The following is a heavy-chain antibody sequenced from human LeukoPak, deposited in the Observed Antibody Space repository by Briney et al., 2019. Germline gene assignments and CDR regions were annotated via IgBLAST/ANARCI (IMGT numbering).Heavy chain of an antibody. Sequence: GGSLRLSCADSGFTFSRYWMHWVRQTPGKGLVWVSCISANGSVTRYADSVKGRFTISRDNTKSTLYLQMHSLRAEDTAVYYCATAGGDGSRMGFDPWGQGTLVTVSS. CDR1: GFTFSRYW. D-gene: IGHD2-15*01. V-gene: IGHV3-74*01. CDR2: ISANGSVT. CDR3: ATAGGDGSRMGFDP. J-gene: IGHJ5*02.